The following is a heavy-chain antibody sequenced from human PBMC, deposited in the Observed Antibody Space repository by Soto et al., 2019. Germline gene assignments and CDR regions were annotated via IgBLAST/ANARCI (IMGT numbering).Heavy chain of an antibody. J-gene: IGHJ1*01. V-gene: IGHV3-23*01. CDR1: GFTFSTYA. Sequence: LRLSCAASGFTFSTYAMNWVRQAPGKGLEWVSTISVSGDTTYYADSVKGRFTISGDNSKNTLYLQMNSLRAEDTAIYYCARDYGALPADRLQFWGQGTQVTVSS. D-gene: IGHD3-10*01. CDR3: ARDYGALPADRLQF. CDR2: ISVSGDTT.